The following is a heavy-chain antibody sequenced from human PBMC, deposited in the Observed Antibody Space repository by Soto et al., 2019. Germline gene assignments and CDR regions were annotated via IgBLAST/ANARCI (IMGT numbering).Heavy chain of an antibody. CDR1: GDDISRSS. Sequence: LVQSGTEVKRPGSSLNVSCRASGDDISRSSITWLRHVPGQRLEWMGGGFPISTAADSAQKFQDRLTIAADKSTNAFYMHLSTVRSEDTAVYFCAAQYRYYPSHQGPFEYWGQGTPVIVSS. CDR3: AAQYRYYPSHQGPFEY. V-gene: IGHV1-69*06. CDR2: GFPISTAA. D-gene: IGHD3-10*01. J-gene: IGHJ4*02.